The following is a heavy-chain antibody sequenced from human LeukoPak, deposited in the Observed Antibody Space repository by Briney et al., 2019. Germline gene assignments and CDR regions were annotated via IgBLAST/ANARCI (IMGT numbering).Heavy chain of an antibody. CDR3: AKALGGSSDY. CDR2: ISGRGGST. V-gene: IGHV3-23*01. Sequence: GGYLRRYCAASGFTFSSYAMIWVRQAPGKGLEWVSAISGRGGSTYYADSVKGRFTISRDNSKTTLYLQMNSLRAEDTAVYYCAKALGGSSDYWGQRTLVTVSS. D-gene: IGHD2-15*01. J-gene: IGHJ4*02. CDR1: GFTFSSYA.